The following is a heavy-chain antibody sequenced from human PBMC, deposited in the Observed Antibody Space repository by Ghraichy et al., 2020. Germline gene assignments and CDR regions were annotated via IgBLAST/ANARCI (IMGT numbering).Heavy chain of an antibody. CDR2: IYPGDSDA. CDR3: ARHQSGGWLVGWGY. V-gene: IGHV5-51*01. Sequence: KVSCKGSGYSFTTYWIAWVRQMPGKGLEWMGIIYPGDSDARYSPSFQGQVTIPADKSISTAYLQWSSLKASDTAIYYCARHQSGGWLVGWGYWGQGTLVTVSS. CDR1: GYSFTTYW. D-gene: IGHD6-19*01. J-gene: IGHJ4*02.